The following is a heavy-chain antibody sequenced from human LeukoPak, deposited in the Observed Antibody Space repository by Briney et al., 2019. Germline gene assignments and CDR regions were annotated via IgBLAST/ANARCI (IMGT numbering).Heavy chain of an antibody. J-gene: IGHJ5*02. CDR3: ASHFRMTSFYFDP. CDR2: GYYSGTS. V-gene: IGHV4-39*01. D-gene: IGHD2/OR15-2a*01. Sequence: PSETLSLTCAVSGGSISSGSYYWGWIRQPPGKGLEWIGSGYYSGTSYYKPSLKSRVTISVDTSKKQFSLKLSSVTAADTAVYYCASHFRMTSFYFDPWGQGILVTVSS. CDR1: GGSISSGSYY.